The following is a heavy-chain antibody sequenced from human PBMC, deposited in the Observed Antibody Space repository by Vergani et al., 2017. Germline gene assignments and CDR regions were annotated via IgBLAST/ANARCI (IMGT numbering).Heavy chain of an antibody. J-gene: IGHJ5*02. CDR3: ARDPTKTYGDYDWFDP. CDR2: IIPILGIA. V-gene: IGHV1-69*08. D-gene: IGHD4-17*01. Sequence: VQLVQSGAEVKKPGSSVKVSCKASGGTFSSYTISWVRQAPGQGLEWMGRIIPILGIANYAQKFQGRVTITADKSTSTAYMELSSLRSEDTAVYYCARDPTKTYGDYDWFDPWGQGTLVTVSS. CDR1: GGTFSSYT.